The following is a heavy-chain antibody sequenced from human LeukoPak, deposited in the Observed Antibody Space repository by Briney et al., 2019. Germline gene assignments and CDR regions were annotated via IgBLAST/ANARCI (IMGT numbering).Heavy chain of an antibody. CDR2: INPNSGGT. J-gene: IGHJ4*02. D-gene: IGHD6-13*01. V-gene: IGHV1-2*02. CDR1: GYTFTGYY. CDR3: AREDDGIAAAGLGY. Sequence: ASVKVSCKASGYTFTGYYMHWVRQAPGQGLEWMGWINPNSGGTNYAQKFQGRVTMTRDTSISTAYMELSRLRSDDTAVYHCAREDDGIAAAGLGYWGQGTLVTVSS.